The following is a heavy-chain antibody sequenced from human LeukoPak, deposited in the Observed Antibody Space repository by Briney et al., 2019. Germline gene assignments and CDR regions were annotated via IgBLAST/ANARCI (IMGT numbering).Heavy chain of an antibody. CDR1: GGSISSSSYY. D-gene: IGHD6-19*01. CDR2: IYYSGST. V-gene: IGHV4-39*07. CDR3: ARDSSGWYHWFDP. Sequence: KPSETLSLTCTVFGGSISSSSYYWGWIRQPPGKGLEWIGSIYYSGSTYYNPSLKSRVTISVDTSKNQFSLKLTSVTAADTAVYYCARDSSGWYHWFDPWGQGTLVTVSS. J-gene: IGHJ5*02.